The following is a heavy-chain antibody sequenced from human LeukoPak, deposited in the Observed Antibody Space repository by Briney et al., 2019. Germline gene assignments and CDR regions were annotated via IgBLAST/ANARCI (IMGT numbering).Heavy chain of an antibody. CDR3: VRDRKAIVVVTAIPRYNWFDP. CDR1: GYTFTGYY. D-gene: IGHD2-21*02. V-gene: IGHV1-2*02. CDR2: INPNSGGT. Sequence: GASVKVSCKASGYTFTGYYMHWVRQAPGQGLEWMGWINPNSGGTNYAQKFQGRVTMTRDTSISTAYMELSRLRSDDTAVYYCVRDRKAIVVVTAIPRYNWFDPWGQGTLVTVSS. J-gene: IGHJ5*02.